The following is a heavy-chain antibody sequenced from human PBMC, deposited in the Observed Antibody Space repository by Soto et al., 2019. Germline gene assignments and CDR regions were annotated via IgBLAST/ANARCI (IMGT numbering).Heavy chain of an antibody. V-gene: IGHV3-30*03. CDR2: VSYDGNSK. Sequence: QVQLVESGGGVVQPGRSLRLSCAASGFTFNTYAIHWGRQAPGKELEWVALVSYDGNSKYFADSVKGRFTISRDNSKNTVYLQMNSLRTEDTAVYYCARVEAVAVTWWYFDLWGRGTVVTVSS. CDR1: GFTFNTYA. J-gene: IGHJ2*01. CDR3: ARVEAVAVTWWYFDL. D-gene: IGHD6-19*01.